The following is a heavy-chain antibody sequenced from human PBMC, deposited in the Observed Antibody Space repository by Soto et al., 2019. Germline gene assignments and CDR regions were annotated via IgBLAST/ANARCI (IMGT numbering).Heavy chain of an antibody. CDR2: IYYSGST. Sequence: QVQLQESGPGLVKPSETLSLTCTVSGGSISTNYWSWIRQPPGKGLEWIGFIYYSGSTNYNPSLNSRVTISVDTSKNRFSLRLSSVTAADTAVYYCAKLTRYGDTGGFDPWGQGILVTVSS. J-gene: IGHJ5*02. CDR1: GGSISTNY. D-gene: IGHD4-17*01. CDR3: AKLTRYGDTGGFDP. V-gene: IGHV4-59*01.